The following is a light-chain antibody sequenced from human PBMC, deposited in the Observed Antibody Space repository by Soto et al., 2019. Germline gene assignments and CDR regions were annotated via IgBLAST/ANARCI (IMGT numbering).Light chain of an antibody. CDR1: SSNIGSNT. CDR3: AAWDDSLNVL. Sequence: QSALTQPPSASGTPGQRVTISCSGSSSNIGSNTVNWYQQLPGTAPKFLIYSNNQRPSGVPDRFSGSKSGTSASLAISGLQSEDEADYYCAAWDDSLNVLFGGGTKLTVL. V-gene: IGLV1-44*01. CDR2: SNN. J-gene: IGLJ3*02.